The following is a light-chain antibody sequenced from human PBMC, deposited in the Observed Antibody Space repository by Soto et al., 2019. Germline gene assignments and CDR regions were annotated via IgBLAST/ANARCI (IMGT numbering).Light chain of an antibody. CDR2: GAS. Sequence: EIVMTQSPATLSVSPGERATLSCRASQSVSSDLAWYQHKPGQAPRLLIYGASTRATGIPARFSGSGSGTDFTLTISRLEPEDVAVYFCQQYGSTPLTFGGGTKMEIK. CDR3: QQYGSTPLT. V-gene: IGKV3-15*01. J-gene: IGKJ4*01. CDR1: QSVSSD.